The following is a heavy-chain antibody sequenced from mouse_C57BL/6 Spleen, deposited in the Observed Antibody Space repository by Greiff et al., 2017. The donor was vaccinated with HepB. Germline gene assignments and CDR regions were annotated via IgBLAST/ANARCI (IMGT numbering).Heavy chain of an antibody. CDR2: ISSGGDYI. CDR3: TRENWDVYFDY. D-gene: IGHD4-1*01. V-gene: IGHV5-9-1*02. CDR1: GFTFSSYA. J-gene: IGHJ2*01. Sequence: EVMLVESGEGLVKPGGSLKLSCAASGFTFSSYAMSWVRQTPEKRLEWVAYISSGGDYIYYADTVKGRFTISIDNARYTLYLQMSSLKSEDTAMYYCTRENWDVYFDYWGQGTTLTVSS.